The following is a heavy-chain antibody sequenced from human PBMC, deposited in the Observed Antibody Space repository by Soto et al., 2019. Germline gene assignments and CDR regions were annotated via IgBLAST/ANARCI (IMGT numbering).Heavy chain of an antibody. V-gene: IGHV1-46*01. CDR2: INPSGGST. CDR3: ARDRIAAASQNYYYYYGMDV. CDR1: GYTFTSYY. Sequence: ASVKVSCKASGYTFTSYYMHWVRQAPGQGLEWMGIINPSGGSTSYAQKFQGRVTMTRDTSTSTVYMELSSLRSEDTAVYYCARDRIAAASQNYYYYYGMDVWGQGTTVTVSS. J-gene: IGHJ6*02. D-gene: IGHD6-13*01.